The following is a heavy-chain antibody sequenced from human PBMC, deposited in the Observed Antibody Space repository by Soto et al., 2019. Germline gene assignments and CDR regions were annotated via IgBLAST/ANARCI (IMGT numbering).Heavy chain of an antibody. Sequence: ASVQVSCKASGYSFTSYDIYWVRQAPGQRLEWMGWINAGNGSTKYSQKLQGRVTITSDTSASTAYMELSSLRSEDTAVYFCARGVENIVVVFNVFGYYVIDVCEQGTTVTV. D-gene: IGHD2-15*01. J-gene: IGHJ6*01. V-gene: IGHV1-3*01. CDR1: GYSFTSYD. CDR2: INAGNGST. CDR3: ARGVENIVVVFNVFGYYVIDV.